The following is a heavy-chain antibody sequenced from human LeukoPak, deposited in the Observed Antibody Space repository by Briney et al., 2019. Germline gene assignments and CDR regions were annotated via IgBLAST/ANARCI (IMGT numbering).Heavy chain of an antibody. CDR2: IWYDGSNK. Sequence: PGRSLRLSCAASGFTFSSYGMHWVRQAPGKGLEWVAVIWYDGSNKYCADSVKGRFTISRDNSKNTLYLQMNSLRAEDTAVYYCAKGNGNVVPATYYMDVWGKGTTVTVSS. J-gene: IGHJ6*03. CDR3: AKGNGNVVPATYYMDV. D-gene: IGHD2-2*01. V-gene: IGHV3-33*06. CDR1: GFTFSSYG.